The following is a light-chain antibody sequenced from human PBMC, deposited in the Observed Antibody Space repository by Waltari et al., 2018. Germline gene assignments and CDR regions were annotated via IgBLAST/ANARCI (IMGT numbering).Light chain of an antibody. Sequence: QSVLTQPPSASGTPGQRVTIPCSGSSSNIGSNPVNWYQPLPGTAPKLLIYSNNQRPSGVPDRFSGSKSGTSASLAISGLQSEDEADYYCAAWDDSLNVLFGGGTKLTVL. J-gene: IGLJ2*01. CDR2: SNN. CDR1: SSNIGSNP. V-gene: IGLV1-44*01. CDR3: AAWDDSLNVL.